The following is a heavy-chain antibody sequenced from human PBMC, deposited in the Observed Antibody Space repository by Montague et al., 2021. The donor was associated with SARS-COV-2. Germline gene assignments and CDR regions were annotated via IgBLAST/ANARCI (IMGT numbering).Heavy chain of an antibody. CDR1: GGSMRSYF. V-gene: IGHV4-59*08. J-gene: IGHJ4*02. CDR2: IYNSGST. Sequence: SETLSLTCTVSGGSMRSYFWSWIRQPPGKGLEWIGYIYNSGSTNYNPSLKSRVTISVDTSKNQFSLKLSSVTAADTAVYYCARRALGYCSGGSCYSGFDYWGQGTLVTVSS. CDR3: ARRALGYCSGGSCYSGFDY. D-gene: IGHD2-15*01.